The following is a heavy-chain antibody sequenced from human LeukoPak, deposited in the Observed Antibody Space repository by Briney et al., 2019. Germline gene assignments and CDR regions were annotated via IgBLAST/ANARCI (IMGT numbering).Heavy chain of an antibody. CDR3: ARERDGRFFDY. J-gene: IGHJ4*02. CDR2: INQDGSEK. Sequence: PGGSLRLSCAVSGLKFGSFWMSWVRQAPGKGLEWVANINQDGSEKYFVDSARGRFTISRDNSKNSLHLQMNTLRAEDTAVYYCARERDGRFFDYWGQGTLVTVSS. V-gene: IGHV3-7*01. D-gene: IGHD5-24*01. CDR1: GLKFGSFW.